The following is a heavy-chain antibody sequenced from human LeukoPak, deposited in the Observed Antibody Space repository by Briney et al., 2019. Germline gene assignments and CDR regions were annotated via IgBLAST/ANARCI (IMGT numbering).Heavy chain of an antibody. Sequence: GGSLRLSCAASGFTFSDYYMSWIRQAPGKGLEWVGFIRSKAYGGTTEYAASVKGRFTISRDDSKSIAYLQMNSLKTEDTAVYYCTRDRGSYDAFDIWGQGTMVTVSS. D-gene: IGHD1-26*01. CDR3: TRDRGSYDAFDI. J-gene: IGHJ3*02. CDR1: GFTFSDYY. V-gene: IGHV3-49*03. CDR2: IRSKAYGGTT.